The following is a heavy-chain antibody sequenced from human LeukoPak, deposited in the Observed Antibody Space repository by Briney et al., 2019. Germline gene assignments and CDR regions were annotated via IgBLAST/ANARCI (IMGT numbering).Heavy chain of an antibody. CDR1: GGSISSSSYY. D-gene: IGHD6-19*01. CDR2: MYYSGSN. V-gene: IGHV4-39*01. J-gene: IGHJ4*02. CDR3: ARGRFNSGWYNFDY. Sequence: SETLSLTCTVSGGSISSSSYYWGWIRQPPGKGLEWIGSMYYSGSNHNNPSLESRVTISVDTSKNQVSLNLTSVTAADTAVYYCARGRFNSGWYNFDYWGQGTLVTVSS.